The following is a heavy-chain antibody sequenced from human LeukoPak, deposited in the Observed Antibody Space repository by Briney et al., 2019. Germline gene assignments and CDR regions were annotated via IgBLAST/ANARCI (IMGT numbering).Heavy chain of an antibody. CDR1: GFSFGSYA. V-gene: IGHV3-23*01. CDR3: AKGKVNHDGALDI. CDR2: ISGSVSGSGDST. Sequence: GGSLRLSCAASGFSFGSYAMSWVRQVPGKGLEWVSEISGSVSGSGDSTHYADSVKGRFTISRDNSKKTLFLQMNSLRAEDTAVYYCAKGKVNHDGALDIWGQGTVVTVSS. J-gene: IGHJ3*02. D-gene: IGHD3-16*01.